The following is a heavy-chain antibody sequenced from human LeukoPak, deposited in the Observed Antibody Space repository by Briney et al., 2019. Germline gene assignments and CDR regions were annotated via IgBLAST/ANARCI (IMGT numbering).Heavy chain of an antibody. CDR2: ISWNSGSI. J-gene: IGHJ4*02. D-gene: IGHD6-13*01. Sequence: GGSLRLSCAASGFTFDDYAMHWVRQAPGEGLEWVSGISWNSGSIGYADSVKGRFTISRDNAKNSLYLQMNSLRAEDTALYYCAKGYGYSSSRYGEPYFDYWGQGTLVTASS. CDR1: GFTFDDYA. V-gene: IGHV3-9*01. CDR3: AKGYGYSSSRYGEPYFDY.